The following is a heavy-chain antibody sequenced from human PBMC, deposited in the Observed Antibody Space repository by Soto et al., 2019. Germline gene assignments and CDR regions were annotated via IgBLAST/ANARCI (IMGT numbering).Heavy chain of an antibody. J-gene: IGHJ4*02. D-gene: IGHD5-18*01. V-gene: IGHV3-33*03. CDR1: GFTFSSYG. CDR3: ARGTGYNYGRQH. CDR2: IWYDGFIK. Sequence: GGSLRLSCATSGFTFSSYGMHWVRQPPGKGLEWVAIIWYDGFIKYYADSVKGRFTISRDNSKYTLYLQMDSLRAEDTAVYYCARGTGYNYGRQHWGQGTLVPSPQ.